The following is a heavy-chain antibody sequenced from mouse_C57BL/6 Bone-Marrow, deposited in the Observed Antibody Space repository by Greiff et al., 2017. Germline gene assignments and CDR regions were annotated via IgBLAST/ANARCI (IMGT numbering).Heavy chain of an antibody. D-gene: IGHD1-1*01. Sequence: EVHLVESGGGLVKPGGSLKLSCAASGFTFSDYGMHWVRQAPGKGLEWVAYISSGSSTIYYADTVKGRFTISRDNAKNTLFLQLTSLTSEDTAMDYCARRGGSRAYWYFDVWGTGTTVTVSS. CDR1: GFTFSDYG. V-gene: IGHV5-17*01. CDR2: ISSGSSTI. J-gene: IGHJ1*03. CDR3: ARRGGSRAYWYFDV.